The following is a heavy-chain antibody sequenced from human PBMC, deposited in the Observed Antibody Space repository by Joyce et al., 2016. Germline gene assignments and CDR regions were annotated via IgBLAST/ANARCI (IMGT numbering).Heavy chain of an antibody. V-gene: IGHV4-34*01. D-gene: IGHD6-19*01. J-gene: IGHJ4*02. CDR3: ARSQWLAPLMY. CDR2: INTSGVT. Sequence: QVQLQQWGAGLLKPSETLSLTCAVSGGPFRGFFWTWVRQPPGKGLEWIGDINTSGVTTYNPSLKTRVTFSVDTSKNQFSLKLTSLSAADTAVYYCARSQWLAPLMYWGQGTPVTVSS. CDR1: GGPFRGFF.